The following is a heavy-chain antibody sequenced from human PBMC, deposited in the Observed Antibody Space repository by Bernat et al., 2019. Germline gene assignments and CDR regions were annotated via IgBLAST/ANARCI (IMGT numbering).Heavy chain of an antibody. D-gene: IGHD6-19*01. Sequence: QVQLVESGGGVVQPGRSLRLSCAASGFTFSSYGMHWVRQAPGKGLAWVAVIWYDGSNKDYAVSEKDRFTISSDKSKNTLYLQMNSLRAEDTAVYYCARTGIAVGGVENYFDYWGQGTLVTVSS. CDR3: ARTGIAVGGVENYFDY. CDR1: GFTFSSYG. J-gene: IGHJ4*02. CDR2: IWYDGSNK. V-gene: IGHV3-33*01.